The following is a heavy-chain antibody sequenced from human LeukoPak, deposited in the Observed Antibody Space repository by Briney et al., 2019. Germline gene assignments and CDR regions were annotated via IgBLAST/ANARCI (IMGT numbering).Heavy chain of an antibody. V-gene: IGHV1-46*01. D-gene: IGHD5-18*01. Sequence: GASVKVSCKASGYTFTSYYMHWVRQAPGQGLEWMGIINPSGGSTSYAQKFQGRVTMTRDMSTSTVHMELSSLRSEDTAVYYCARVGRSGSYGFLWFDPWGQGTLVTVSS. CDR1: GYTFTSYY. CDR2: INPSGGST. CDR3: ARVGRSGSYGFLWFDP. J-gene: IGHJ5*02.